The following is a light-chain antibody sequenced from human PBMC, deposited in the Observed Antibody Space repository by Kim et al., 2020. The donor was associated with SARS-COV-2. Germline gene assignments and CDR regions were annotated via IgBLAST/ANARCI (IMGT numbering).Light chain of an antibody. V-gene: IGLV1-51*01. J-gene: IGLJ3*02. CDR2: DNS. CDR3: GTWDSSLSAWV. CDR1: SSDIGNSY. Sequence: QSVLTQPPSVSTAPGQKVTISCSGSSSDIGNSYVSWYQQLPGTAPKLLIYDNSKRLSGIPDRFSGSKSGTSATLGITGLQTGDEADYYCGTWDSSLSAWVFGGGTQLTVL.